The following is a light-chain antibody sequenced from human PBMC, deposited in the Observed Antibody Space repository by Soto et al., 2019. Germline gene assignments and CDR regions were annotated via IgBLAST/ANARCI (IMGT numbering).Light chain of an antibody. CDR2: AAS. Sequence: EIVLTQSPETLSLSPGERATLSCRASQNISVYLAWYRQKPGQAPRLLIYAASNRATGIPARFSGSGSGTGFTLTISSLEPEDFAVYYCQQRNNWPPGITFGQGRLLE. CDR3: QQRNNWPPGIT. J-gene: IGKJ5*01. CDR1: QNISVY. V-gene: IGKV3-11*01.